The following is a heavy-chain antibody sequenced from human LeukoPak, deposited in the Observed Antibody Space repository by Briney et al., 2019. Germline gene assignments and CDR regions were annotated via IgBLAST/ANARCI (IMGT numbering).Heavy chain of an antibody. CDR1: GLTFSNYA. Sequence: GGALRLSCAASGLTFSNYAMTWVRQAPGEGPEWVSGINGGGDTTYYADSEKGRFTISRDNSRNTLYLQMNSLRVDDTAVYFCARESYKSLAGYLDYWGQGSLVTVSS. CDR2: INGGGDTT. CDR3: ARESYKSLAGYLDY. D-gene: IGHD3-10*01. J-gene: IGHJ4*02. V-gene: IGHV3-23*01.